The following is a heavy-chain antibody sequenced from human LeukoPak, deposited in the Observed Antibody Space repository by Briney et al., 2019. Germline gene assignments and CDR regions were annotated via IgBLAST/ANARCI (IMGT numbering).Heavy chain of an antibody. D-gene: IGHD6-13*01. V-gene: IGHV3-9*03. CDR1: GFTFDDYA. Sequence: GRSLRLSCAASGFTFDDYAMHWVRQAPGKGLEWVSGISWNSGSIGYADSVKGRFTISRDNAKNSLYLQMNSLRVEDMALYYCAKDQHPGIAAAGLFDYWGQGTLVTVSS. CDR3: AKDQHPGIAAAGLFDY. CDR2: ISWNSGSI. J-gene: IGHJ4*02.